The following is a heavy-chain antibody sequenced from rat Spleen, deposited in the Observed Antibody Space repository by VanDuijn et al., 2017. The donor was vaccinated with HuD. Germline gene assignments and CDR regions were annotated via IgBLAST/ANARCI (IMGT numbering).Heavy chain of an antibody. J-gene: IGHJ3*01. CDR3: VRQDTSGYSNWFAY. D-gene: IGHD4-3*01. Sequence: EVQLVESGGGSVQPGRSLKLSCVASGFTFSNFDMAWVRQAPTKGLEWVASISPSGVTYYRDSVKGRFTVSRENAKSTLYLLMDSLRSEDTATYFCVRQDTSGYSNWFAYWGQGTLVTVSS. CDR2: ISPSGVT. V-gene: IGHV5-25*01. CDR1: GFTFSNFD.